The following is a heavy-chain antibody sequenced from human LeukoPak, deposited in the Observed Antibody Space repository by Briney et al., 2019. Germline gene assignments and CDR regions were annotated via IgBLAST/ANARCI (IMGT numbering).Heavy chain of an antibody. CDR3: AKVSDYSYYYYMDV. CDR2: ISGSGGST. CDR1: GFTFADYA. Sequence: GGSLRLSCAASGFTFADYAMSWVRQAPGKGLEWVSGISGSGGSTYYADSVKGRFPVSRDKFKNTLFLQVNSLRAEDTAVYYCAKVSDYSYYYYMDVWGKGTTVTVSS. V-gene: IGHV3-23*01. J-gene: IGHJ6*03.